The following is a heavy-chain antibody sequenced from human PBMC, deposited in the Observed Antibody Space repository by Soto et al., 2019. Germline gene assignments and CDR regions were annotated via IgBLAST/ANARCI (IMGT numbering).Heavy chain of an antibody. CDR1: GYSFTSYW. J-gene: IGHJ6*02. D-gene: IGHD1-26*01. CDR2: IDPSDSYT. Sequence: GESLKISCKGSGYSFTSYWISWVRQMPGKGLEWMGRIDPSDSYTNYSPSFQGHVTISADKSISTAYLQWSSLKASDTAMYYCARQINPSGSHYYYYGMDVWGQGTTVTVSS. CDR3: ARQINPSGSHYYYYGMDV. V-gene: IGHV5-10-1*01.